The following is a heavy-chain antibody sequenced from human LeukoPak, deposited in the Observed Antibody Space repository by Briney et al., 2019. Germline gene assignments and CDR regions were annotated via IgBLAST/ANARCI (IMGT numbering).Heavy chain of an antibody. J-gene: IGHJ4*02. CDR1: GGSISSYY. V-gene: IGHV4-59*01. Sequence: SETLSLTCTVSGGSISSYYWSWIRQPPGKGLEWIGYIYYSGSTNYNPSPKSRVTISVDTSKNQFSLKLSSVTAADTAVYYCARATSKSGYYHYWGQGTLVTVSS. CDR3: ARATSKSGYYHY. CDR2: IYYSGST. D-gene: IGHD3-22*01.